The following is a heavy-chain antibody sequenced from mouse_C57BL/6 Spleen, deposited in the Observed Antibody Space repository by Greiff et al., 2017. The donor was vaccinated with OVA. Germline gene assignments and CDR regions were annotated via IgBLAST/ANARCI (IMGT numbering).Heavy chain of an antibody. J-gene: IGHJ3*01. CDR3: TRDGYAGVFAY. V-gene: IGHV1-15*01. CDR1: GYTFTDYE. CDR2: IDPETGGT. Sequence: QVQLQQSGAELVRPGASVTLSCKASGYTFTDYEMHWVKQTPVHGLEWIGAIDPETGGTAYNQKFKGKAILTAEKSSSTAYMELRSLTSEDSAVYYCTRDGYAGVFAYWGQGTLVTVSA. D-gene: IGHD2-2*01.